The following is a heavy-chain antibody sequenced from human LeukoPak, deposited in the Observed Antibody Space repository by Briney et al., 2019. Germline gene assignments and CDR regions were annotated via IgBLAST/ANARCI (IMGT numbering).Heavy chain of an antibody. D-gene: IGHD1-26*01. CDR2: IWYDGTNK. J-gene: IGHJ5*01. CDR3: AKDRGSYSTTADS. V-gene: IGHV3-33*06. Sequence: GRSLRLSCAASGFTFSDYGIHWVSQAPGKGLEWVAVIWYDGTNKYYGDSVKGRFTISRNNSKNTLYLQMNSLRAEDTAVYYCAKDRGSYSTTADSWGQGTLVTVSS. CDR1: GFTFSDYG.